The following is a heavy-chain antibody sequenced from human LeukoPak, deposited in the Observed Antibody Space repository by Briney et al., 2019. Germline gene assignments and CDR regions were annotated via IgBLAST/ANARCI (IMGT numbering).Heavy chain of an antibody. CDR2: ISSSSSYI. D-gene: IGHD3-10*01. J-gene: IGHJ4*02. V-gene: IGHV3-21*01. Sequence: GGSLRLSCAASGFTFSSYEMNWVRQAPGKGLEWVSSISSSSSYIYYADSVKGRFTISRDNAKNSLYLQMNSLRAEDTAVYYCARVPMVRGVMDYWGQGTLVTVSS. CDR3: ARVPMVRGVMDY. CDR1: GFTFSSYE.